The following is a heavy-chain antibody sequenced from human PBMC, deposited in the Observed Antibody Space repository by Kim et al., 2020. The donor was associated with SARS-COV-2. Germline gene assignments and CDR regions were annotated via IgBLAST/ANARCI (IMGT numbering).Heavy chain of an antibody. D-gene: IGHD3-16*01. V-gene: IGHV3-48*02. CDR1: GFTFSAYD. CDR3: VRDRMGGAFDM. Sequence: GGSLRLSCATSGFTFSAYDMNWVRQAPGKGLEGLSFITKGVTTIYYADSVEGRFTISRDNAKNSLFLQMNSLRDEDTALYYCVRDRMGGAFDMWGQGTMVTVSS. J-gene: IGHJ3*02. CDR2: ITKGVTTI.